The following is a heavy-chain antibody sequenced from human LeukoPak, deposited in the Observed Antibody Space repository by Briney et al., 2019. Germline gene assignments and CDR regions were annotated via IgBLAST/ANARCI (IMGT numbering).Heavy chain of an antibody. Sequence: PGGSLRLSSAASGFTFSNYAMRWVRQAPGKGLEWVSGISGSGDSTYYADSVKGRFTISRDNSKNTLYLQMNSLRAEDTAVYYCATGGYSYGYTFDYWGQGTLVTVSS. CDR2: ISGSGDST. V-gene: IGHV3-23*01. CDR1: GFTFSNYA. J-gene: IGHJ4*02. CDR3: ATGGYSYGYTFDY. D-gene: IGHD5-18*01.